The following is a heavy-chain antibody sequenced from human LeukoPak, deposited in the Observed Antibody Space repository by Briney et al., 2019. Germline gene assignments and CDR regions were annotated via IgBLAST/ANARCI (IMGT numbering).Heavy chain of an antibody. CDR2: SYDDDYDT. CDR1: GYSYTSCW. CDR3: ARPPIYCTNGVCYKFYYYYMDV. V-gene: IGHV5-51*01. Sequence: LMISRNSSGYSYTSCWICWVLQLPGKGLESRGISYDDDYDTRYSPSIQAQVTLSTDKSISPAYLQWSSPKASGTAMYYCARPPIYCTNGVCYKFYYYYMDVWGKGTTVTVSS. J-gene: IGHJ6*03. D-gene: IGHD2-8*01.